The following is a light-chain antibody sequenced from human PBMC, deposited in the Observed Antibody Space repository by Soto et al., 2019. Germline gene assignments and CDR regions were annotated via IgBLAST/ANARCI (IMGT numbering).Light chain of an antibody. CDR2: DAS. CDR1: QSVSSY. Sequence: EIVLTQSPATLSLSPGERATLSCRASQSVSSYLAWYQQKPGQAPTLLIYDASNRDTGIPARFSGRGAGTDFTLTISCLYPEELAVYYCQQSSNWPPNYTSGQGTNLQIK. CDR3: QQSSNWPPNYT. V-gene: IGKV3-11*01. J-gene: IGKJ2*01.